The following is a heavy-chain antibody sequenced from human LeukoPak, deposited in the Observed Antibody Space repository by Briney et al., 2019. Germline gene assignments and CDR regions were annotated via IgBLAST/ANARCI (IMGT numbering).Heavy chain of an antibody. J-gene: IGHJ4*02. CDR3: ARHGNIVQELVQVDF. V-gene: IGHV4-39*01. D-gene: IGHD5-12*01. CDR2: IYYSGGT. CDR1: GGSISSSSYY. Sequence: SETLSLTCTVSGGSISSSSYYWGWIRQPPGKGLEWIGSIYYSGGTYRNPSLKSRITISVDTSKNQFSLKLSSVTAADTAVYYCARHGNIVQELVQVDFWGQGTLVTVSS.